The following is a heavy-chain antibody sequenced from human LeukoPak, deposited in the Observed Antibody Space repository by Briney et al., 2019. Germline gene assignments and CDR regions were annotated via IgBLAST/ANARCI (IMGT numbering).Heavy chain of an antibody. J-gene: IGHJ4*02. D-gene: IGHD6-19*01. CDR3: ARGGYSSGWTEFDY. CDR1: GGTFSSYA. CDR2: IIPIFGTA. Sequence: GSSVKVSCKASGGTFSSYAISWVRQAPGQGLEWMGGIIPIFGTANYAQKFQGRVTMTRDTSTSTVYMELSSLRSEDTAVYYCARGGYSSGWTEFDYWGQGTLVTVSS. V-gene: IGHV1-69*05.